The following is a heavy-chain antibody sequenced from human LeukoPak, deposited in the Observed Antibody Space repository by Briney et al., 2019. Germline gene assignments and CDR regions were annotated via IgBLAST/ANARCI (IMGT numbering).Heavy chain of an antibody. D-gene: IGHD5-18*01. CDR2: ISGSGGST. Sequence: GGSLRLSCAASGFTFSSFTLSWVRQAPGKGLEWVSAISGSGGSTYYADFVKGRFTISRDNSKNTLYLQMTSLRAEDTAVYYCARSYGYGVDAFDIWGQGTMVTVSS. CDR1: GFTFSSFT. V-gene: IGHV3-23*01. J-gene: IGHJ3*02. CDR3: ARSYGYGVDAFDI.